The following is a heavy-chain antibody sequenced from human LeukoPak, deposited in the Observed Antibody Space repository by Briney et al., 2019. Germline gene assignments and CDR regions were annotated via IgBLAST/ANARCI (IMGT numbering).Heavy chain of an antibody. V-gene: IGHV4-59*08. J-gene: IGHJ3*02. CDR2: IYYSGST. CDR3: ARSFYDSSGYLDAFDI. Sequence: SETLSLTCTVSGASISSYCWSWIRQPPGKGLEWIGYIYYSGSTNYNPSLKSRVTISVDTSKNQFSLKLSSVTAADTAVYYCARSFYDSSGYLDAFDIWGQGTMVTVSS. D-gene: IGHD3-22*01. CDR1: GASISSYC.